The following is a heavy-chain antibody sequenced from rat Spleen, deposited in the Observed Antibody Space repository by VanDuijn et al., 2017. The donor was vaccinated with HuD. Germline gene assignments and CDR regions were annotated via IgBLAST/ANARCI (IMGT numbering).Heavy chain of an antibody. J-gene: IGHJ2*01. Sequence: VQLVESGGGLVQPGKSLKLSCSASGFTFSNFGMHWIRQAPGRGLDWIAYISNTGGTVYTDAVRGRFTISRDNAENTLYLQLSSLKSEDTAIYYCATNNWDYWGQGVMVTVSS. CDR3: ATNNWDY. D-gene: IGHD1-10*01. V-gene: IGHV5-62*01. CDR2: ISNTGGT. CDR1: GFTFSNFG.